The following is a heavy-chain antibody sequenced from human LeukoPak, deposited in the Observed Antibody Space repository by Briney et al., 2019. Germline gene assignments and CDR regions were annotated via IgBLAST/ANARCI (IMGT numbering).Heavy chain of an antibody. D-gene: IGHD4-17*01. V-gene: IGHV4-30-4*08. CDR1: GGSISSGDYY. J-gene: IGHJ4*02. Sequence: PSETLSLTCTVSGGSISSGDYYWSWIRQPPGTGLEWIGYIYYSGSIYYNPSLKSRVTISVDTSKNQFSLKLTSVTAADTAVYYCASTSVTTSEFDYWGQGTLVTVSS. CDR3: ASTSVTTSEFDY. CDR2: IYYSGSI.